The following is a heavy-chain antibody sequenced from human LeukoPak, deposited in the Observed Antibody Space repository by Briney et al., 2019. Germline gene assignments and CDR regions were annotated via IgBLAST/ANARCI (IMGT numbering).Heavy chain of an antibody. CDR2: ISSSSSYI. CDR3: ARDRGDYGDYVFDY. D-gene: IGHD4-17*01. V-gene: IGHV3-21*01. Sequence: NPGGSLRLSCAASGFTFSSYSMNWVRQAPGKGLEWVSSISSSSSYINYADSVKGRFTISRDNAKNSLYLQMNSLRAEDTAVYYCARDRGDYGDYVFDYWGQGTLVTVSS. CDR1: GFTFSSYS. J-gene: IGHJ4*02.